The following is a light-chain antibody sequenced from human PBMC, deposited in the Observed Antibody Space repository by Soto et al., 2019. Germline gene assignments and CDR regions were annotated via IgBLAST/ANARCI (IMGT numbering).Light chain of an antibody. CDR2: GAS. CDR1: QSISSS. CDR3: QQRSNWPPIT. J-gene: IGKJ5*01. V-gene: IGKV3D-20*02. Sequence: EIILTQSPDTLSLSPGERATLSCRASQSISSSFLAWYQQKPGQAPRLLIYGASNRATGIPARFSGSGSGTDFTLTISSLEPEDFAVYYCQQRSNWPPITFGQGTRLENK.